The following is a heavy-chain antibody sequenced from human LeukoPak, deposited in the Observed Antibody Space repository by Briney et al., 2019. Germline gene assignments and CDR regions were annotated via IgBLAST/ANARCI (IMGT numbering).Heavy chain of an antibody. CDR3: ARAGLERPEGMDV. V-gene: IGHV4-61*08. CDR2: IYYSGST. Sequence: SETLSLTCTVSGGSISSGDYYWSWIRQPPGKGLEWIGYIYYSGSTNYNPSLKSRVTISVDTSKNQFSLKLSSVTAADTAVYYCARAGLERPEGMDVWGQGTTVTVSS. J-gene: IGHJ6*02. CDR1: GGSISSGDYY. D-gene: IGHD1-1*01.